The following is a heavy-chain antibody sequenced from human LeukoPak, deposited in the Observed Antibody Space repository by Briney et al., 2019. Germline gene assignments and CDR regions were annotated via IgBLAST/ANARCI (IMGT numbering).Heavy chain of an antibody. CDR1: GGSISSYY. V-gene: IGHV4-59*12. D-gene: IGHD1-7*01. Sequence: SETLSLTCTVSGGSISSYYWSWIPQPPGKGLEWIGYIYYSGSTNYNPSLKSRVTISVDTSKNQFSLKLSSVTAADTAVYYCARDTTETLELPYVFDIWGQGTLVTVSP. CDR2: IYYSGST. J-gene: IGHJ3*02. CDR3: ARDTTETLELPYVFDI.